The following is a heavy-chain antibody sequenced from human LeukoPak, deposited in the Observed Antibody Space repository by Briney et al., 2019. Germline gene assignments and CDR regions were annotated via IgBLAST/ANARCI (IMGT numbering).Heavy chain of an antibody. D-gene: IGHD3-10*01. Sequence: SETLSLTCTVSGGSISSSSYYWGWIRQPPGKGLEWIGSIYYSGSTHYNPSLKSRVTISVDTSKNQFSLKLSSVTAADTAVYYCAGPGGNYYGSGMLDYWGQGTLVTVSS. CDR1: GGSISSSSYY. J-gene: IGHJ4*02. CDR2: IYYSGST. CDR3: AGPGGNYYGSGMLDY. V-gene: IGHV4-39*01.